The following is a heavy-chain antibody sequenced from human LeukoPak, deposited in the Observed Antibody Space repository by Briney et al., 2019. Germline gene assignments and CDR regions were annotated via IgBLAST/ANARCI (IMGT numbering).Heavy chain of an antibody. V-gene: IGHV3-30*18. CDR1: GFTFSSYG. J-gene: IGHJ6*02. CDR2: ISYDGSNK. Sequence: GGSLRLSCAASGFTFSSYGMHWVRQAPGKGLEWVAVISYDGSNKYYADSVKGRFTISRDNSKNTLYLQMNSLRAEDTAVYYCANGKITTGYSSGWYYFGGHYYYYYGMDVWGQGTTVTVSS. D-gene: IGHD6-19*01. CDR3: ANGKITTGYSSGWYYFGGHYYYYYGMDV.